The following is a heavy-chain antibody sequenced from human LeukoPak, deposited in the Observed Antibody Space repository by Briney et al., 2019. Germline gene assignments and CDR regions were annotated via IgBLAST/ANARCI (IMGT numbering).Heavy chain of an antibody. V-gene: IGHV3-23*01. CDR1: GFTFSSYA. D-gene: IGHD3-3*01. J-gene: IGHJ4*02. CDR2: ISGSGGST. Sequence: GGSLRLSCAASGFTFSSYAMSWVRQAPGKGLEWVPAISGSGGSTYYADSVKGRFTITRDNSKNTLYLQMNSLRAEDTAVYYCAKDVAAYYDFWSGYHGEATFDYWGQGTLVTVSS. CDR3: AKDVAAYYDFWSGYHGEATFDY.